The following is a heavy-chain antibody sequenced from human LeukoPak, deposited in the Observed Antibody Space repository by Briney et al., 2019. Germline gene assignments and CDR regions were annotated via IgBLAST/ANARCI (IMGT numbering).Heavy chain of an antibody. CDR3: ATKLDRLATSDY. CDR1: GLTFSSYG. J-gene: IGHJ4*02. CDR2: ISRDGTNK. Sequence: PGGSLRLCCAASGLTFSSYGMHWVRQAPGKGLEWVAVISRDGTNKYYADSVKGRFTISRDNSKDTLYLEMNSLRVEDTAVYTCATKLDRLATSDYWGQGTLVTVSS. V-gene: IGHV3-30*03. D-gene: IGHD5-12*01.